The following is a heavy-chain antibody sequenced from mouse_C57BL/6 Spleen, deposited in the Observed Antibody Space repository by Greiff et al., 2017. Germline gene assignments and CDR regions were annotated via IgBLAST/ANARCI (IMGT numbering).Heavy chain of an antibody. CDR3: ARWESYWYFDG. CDR1: GFTFSDYG. D-gene: IGHD4-1*01. CDR2: ISSGSSTI. V-gene: IGHV5-17*01. Sequence: EVQLMESGGGLVKPGGSLKLSCAASGFTFSDYGMHWVRQAPEQGLEWVAYISSGSSTIYYADTVKGRFTISRDKAKNTLFLQITSLRSEDTAMYYCARWESYWYFDGWGTGTTVTVSS. J-gene: IGHJ1*03.